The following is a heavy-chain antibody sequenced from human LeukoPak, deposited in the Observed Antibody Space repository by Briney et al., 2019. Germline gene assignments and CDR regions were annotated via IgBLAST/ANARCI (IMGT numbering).Heavy chain of an antibody. CDR1: GFTFSSYW. CDR3: ARMIMGAVDY. D-gene: IGHD1-26*01. Sequence: GGSLRLSCAASGFTFSSYWMGWVRQPPGKGLEWVANIKQDRTEKYYVDSVKGRFTIARDNAKNSLYLQMNSLRAEDTAVFYCARMIMGAVDYWGQGTLVTVSS. J-gene: IGHJ4*02. V-gene: IGHV3-7*01. CDR2: IKQDRTEK.